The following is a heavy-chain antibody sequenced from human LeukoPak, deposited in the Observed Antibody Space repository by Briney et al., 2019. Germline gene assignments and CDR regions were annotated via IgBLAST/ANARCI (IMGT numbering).Heavy chain of an antibody. CDR2: LSYDGSNK. CDR3: AKRHAMGTIFGVVTAPRTDAFDI. CDR1: GFTFRSYG. J-gene: IGHJ3*02. V-gene: IGHV3-30*18. Sequence: GGSLRLSCAASGFTFRSYGMHWVRQAPGKGVEGVAVLSYDGSNKYYADSVKGRFTISRDNSKNTLYLQMNSLRAEDTAVYYCAKRHAMGTIFGVVTAPRTDAFDIWGQGTMVTVSS. D-gene: IGHD3-3*01.